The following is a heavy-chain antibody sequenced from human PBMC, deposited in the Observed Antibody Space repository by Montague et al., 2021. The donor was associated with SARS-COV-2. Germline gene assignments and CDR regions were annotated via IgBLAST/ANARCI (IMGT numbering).Heavy chain of an antibody. CDR3: ARDIAVAGLFDY. D-gene: IGHD6-19*01. V-gene: IGHV4-61*02. CDR2: ISISGST. J-gene: IGHJ4*02. CDR1: GGSISSGSYY. Sequence: TLSLTCTVSGGSISSGSYYWSWIRQPAGKGLEWIGRISISGSTNYNPSLKSRVTISVDTSKNQFSLKLSSVTAADTAVYYCARDIAVAGLFDYWGQGTRATVSS.